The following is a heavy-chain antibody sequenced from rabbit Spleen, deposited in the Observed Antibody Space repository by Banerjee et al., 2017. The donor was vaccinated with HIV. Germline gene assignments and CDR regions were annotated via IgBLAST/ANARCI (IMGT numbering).Heavy chain of an antibody. CDR2: IRIGSGNT. CDR1: GFDLSIYYY. CDR3: ARGLNAAGDGCSL. D-gene: IGHD2-1*01. Sequence: QEQLVESGGGLVQPEGSLTLTCKASGFDLSIYYYMCWVRQAPGKGLEWIACIRIGSGNTYYANWAKGRFTISKTSSTTVTLQMTSLTVADTATYFCARGLNAAGDGCSLWGQGTLVTVS. J-gene: IGHJ4*01. V-gene: IGHV1S45*01.